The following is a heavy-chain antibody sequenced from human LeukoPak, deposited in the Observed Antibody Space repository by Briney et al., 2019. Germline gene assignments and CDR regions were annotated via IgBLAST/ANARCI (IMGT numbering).Heavy chain of an antibody. D-gene: IGHD7-27*01. Sequence: SQTLSLTCTVSGGSISSGSYYWSWIRQPAGKGLEWIGRIYTSGSTNYNPSLKSRVTISVDTSKNQFSLKLSSVTAADTAVYYCARGFRGDNFDYWGQGTLVTVSS. J-gene: IGHJ4*02. CDR3: ARGFRGDNFDY. CDR2: IYTSGST. V-gene: IGHV4-61*02. CDR1: GGSISSGSYY.